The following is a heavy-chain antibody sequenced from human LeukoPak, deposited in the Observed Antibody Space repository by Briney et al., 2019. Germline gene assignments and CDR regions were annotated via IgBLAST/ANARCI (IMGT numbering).Heavy chain of an antibody. V-gene: IGHV3-30*18. CDR1: GFRFSNYA. CDR3: AKTNGYYDY. D-gene: IGHD3-22*01. Sequence: GGSLRLSCAASGFRFSNYAMHWVRQGPVKGLEWMALISHDGSGEYYADSVKGRFTISRDNSKNTLFLQMNSLSDEDTAVYYCAKTNGYYDYWGQGTLVAVSS. J-gene: IGHJ4*02. CDR2: ISHDGSGE.